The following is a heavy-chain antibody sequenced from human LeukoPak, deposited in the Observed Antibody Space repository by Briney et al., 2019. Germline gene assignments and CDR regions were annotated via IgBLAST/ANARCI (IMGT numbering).Heavy chain of an antibody. V-gene: IGHV3-74*01. CDR1: GFTFSAFW. J-gene: IGHJ4*02. CDR2: INSDDSRT. CDR3: ARGLVHDTSGYYSDY. D-gene: IGHD3-22*01. Sequence: GGSLRLSCAASGFTFSAFWMHWVRQAPGEGLVWASRINSDDSRTTYADSVKGRFTISRDNAKNTLYLQMNSLRAEDTAVYYCARGLVHDTSGYYSDYWGQGTLVTVSS.